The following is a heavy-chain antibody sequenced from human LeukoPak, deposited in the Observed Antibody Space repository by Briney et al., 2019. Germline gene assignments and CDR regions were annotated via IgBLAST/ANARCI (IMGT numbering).Heavy chain of an antibody. CDR2: INPNSGGT. J-gene: IGHJ6*03. V-gene: IGHV1-2*02. Sequence: GASVKVSCKASGYTFTGYYMHWVRQAPGQGLEWMGWINPNSGGTNYAQKFQGRVTMTRDTSISTAYMELSRLRSDDTAVYYCARETNYDFWSGYRYMDGWGKGTTVNGSS. CDR1: GYTFTGYY. D-gene: IGHD3-3*01. CDR3: ARETNYDFWSGYRYMDG.